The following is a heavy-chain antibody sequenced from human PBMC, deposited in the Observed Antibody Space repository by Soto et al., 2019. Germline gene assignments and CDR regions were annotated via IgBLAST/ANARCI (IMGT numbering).Heavy chain of an antibody. D-gene: IGHD3-22*01. CDR3: ARGYDSSGYYYLRTFDY. CDR2: INHSGST. J-gene: IGHJ4*02. Sequence: SETLSLTCAVYGGSFSGYYWSWIRQPPGKGLEWIGEINHSGSTSYNPSLKSRVTISVDTSKNQFSLKLSSVTAADTAVYYCARGYDSSGYYYLRTFDYWGQGTLVTVSS. V-gene: IGHV4-34*01. CDR1: GGSFSGYY.